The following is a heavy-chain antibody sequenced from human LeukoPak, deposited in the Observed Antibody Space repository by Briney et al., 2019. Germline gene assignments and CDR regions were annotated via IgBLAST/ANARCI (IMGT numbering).Heavy chain of an antibody. V-gene: IGHV3-23*01. J-gene: IGHJ4*02. CDR2: ISGSGGST. Sequence: TGGSLRLSCAASGFTFSSYAMSWVRQAPGKGLEWVSAISGSGGSTYYADSVKGRFTISRDNSKNTLYLQMNSLRAEDTAVYYCARDGLWFGELLPYYFDYWGQGTLVTVSS. D-gene: IGHD3-10*01. CDR1: GFTFSSYA. CDR3: ARDGLWFGELLPYYFDY.